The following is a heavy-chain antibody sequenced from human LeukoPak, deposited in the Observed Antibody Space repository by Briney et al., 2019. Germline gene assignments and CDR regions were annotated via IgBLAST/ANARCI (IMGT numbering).Heavy chain of an antibody. V-gene: IGHV1-18*01. J-gene: IGHJ5*02. CDR1: GYIFTTYG. Sequence: ASVKVSCKASGYIFTTYGISWVRQAPGHGLEWLGWISAYDGNTMYADNLQGRGTMTRDTSTSTVYMELSSLRSEDTAVYYCARVTGYSNRGGFDPWGQGTLVTVPS. CDR3: ARVTGYSNRGGFDP. CDR2: ISAYDGNT. D-gene: IGHD6-13*01.